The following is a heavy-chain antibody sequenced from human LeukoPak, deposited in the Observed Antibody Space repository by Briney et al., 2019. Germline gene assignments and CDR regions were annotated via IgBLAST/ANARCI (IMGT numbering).Heavy chain of an antibody. CDR3: ARGPNWNYCGIRVGFCDWFDP. V-gene: IGHV4-39*07. D-gene: IGHD1-7*01. J-gene: IGHJ5*02. Sequence: PSETLSLTCTVSGGSISSSSYYWGWIRQPPGKGLESIGSIYYSGSTYYNPSLKSRVTISVDTSKNQFSLKLSSVTAADTAVYYCARGPNWNYCGIRVGFCDWFDPWGQGTLVTVSS. CDR2: IYYSGST. CDR1: GGSISSSSYY.